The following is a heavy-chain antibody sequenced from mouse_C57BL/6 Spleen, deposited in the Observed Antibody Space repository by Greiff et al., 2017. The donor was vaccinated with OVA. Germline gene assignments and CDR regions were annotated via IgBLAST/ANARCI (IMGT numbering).Heavy chain of an antibody. CDR1: GYTFTSYW. CDR3: ARGGNYYGSSQYYFDY. V-gene: IGHV1-72*01. D-gene: IGHD1-1*01. CDR2: IDPYSGGT. J-gene: IGHJ2*01. Sequence: QVQLQQPGAELVKPGASVKLSCKASGYTFTSYWMHWVKQRPGRGLEWIGRIDPYSGGTKYNEKFKSKATLTVDKPSSTAYMQLSSLTSEDSAVYYCARGGNYYGSSQYYFDYWGQGTTLTVSS.